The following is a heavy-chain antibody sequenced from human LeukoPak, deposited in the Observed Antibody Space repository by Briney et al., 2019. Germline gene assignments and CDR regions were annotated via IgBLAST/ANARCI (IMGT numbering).Heavy chain of an antibody. CDR3: ARVRRAGALNY. D-gene: IGHD3-10*01. V-gene: IGHV1-8*01. CDR1: GYTFNNFD. Sequence: ASVKVSCKTSGYTFNNFDINWVRQSAGQGLEWMGWVNPNSGKTGYAQNFQGRVTFTTDTSVSTTYMELRSLRSDDTAVYYCARVRRAGALNYWGQGTLVTVSS. J-gene: IGHJ4*02. CDR2: VNPNSGKT.